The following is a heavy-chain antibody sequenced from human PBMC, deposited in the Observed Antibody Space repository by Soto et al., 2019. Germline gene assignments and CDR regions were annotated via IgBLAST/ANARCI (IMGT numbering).Heavy chain of an antibody. Sequence: ASVKVSCKASGYTFTSYGISWVRQAPGQGLEWMGWISAYNGNTNYAQKLQGRVTITRDTSASTAYMELSSLRSEDTAVYYCARDLKAPKAVAGKGSYYYYGMDVWGQGTTVTVSS. CDR2: ISAYNGNT. D-gene: IGHD6-19*01. CDR1: GYTFTSYG. CDR3: ARDLKAPKAVAGKGSYYYYGMDV. V-gene: IGHV1-18*01. J-gene: IGHJ6*02.